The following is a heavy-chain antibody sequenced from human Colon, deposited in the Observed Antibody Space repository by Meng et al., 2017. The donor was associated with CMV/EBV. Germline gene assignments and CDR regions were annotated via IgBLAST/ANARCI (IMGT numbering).Heavy chain of an antibody. J-gene: IGHJ4*02. CDR1: GYTFTGYY. CDR2: INPNSGGT. CDR3: ARDLRVWFGEFKN. V-gene: IGHV1-2*02. Sequence: QVRLVQFGAEVKKPGASLKVSCKASGYTFTGYYMHWVRQAPGQGLEWMGWINPNSGGTNYAQKFQGRVTMTRDTSISTAYMELSRLRSDDTAVYYCARDLRVWFGEFKNWGQGTLVTVSS. D-gene: IGHD3-10*01.